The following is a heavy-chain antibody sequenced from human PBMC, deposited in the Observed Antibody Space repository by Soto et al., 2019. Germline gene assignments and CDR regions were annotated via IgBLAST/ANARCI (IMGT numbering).Heavy chain of an antibody. CDR3: AKRGGIVATIKGAFDI. Sequence: GGSLRLSCAASGFTFSSYAMSWVRQAPGKGLEWVSAISGSGGSTYYADSVKGRFTISRDNSKNTLYLQMNSLRAEDTAVYYCAKRGGIVATIKGAFDIWGQGTMVTVSS. CDR1: GFTFSSYA. V-gene: IGHV3-23*01. J-gene: IGHJ3*02. D-gene: IGHD5-12*01. CDR2: ISGSGGST.